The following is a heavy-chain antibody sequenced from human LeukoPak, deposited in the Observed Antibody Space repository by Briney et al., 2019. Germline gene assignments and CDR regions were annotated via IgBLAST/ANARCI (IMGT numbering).Heavy chain of an antibody. Sequence: PGGSLRLSCAASGFTFSNNWMSWVRQAPGKGLEWVGNIKQDGSDKYYIDSVNGRFTISRDNAKNSLYLQMNSLRAEDTAVYYCARKTVVGSYFDYWGQGTPVTVSS. D-gene: IGHD4-23*01. CDR2: IKQDGSDK. CDR3: ARKTVVGSYFDY. CDR1: GFTFSNNW. J-gene: IGHJ4*02. V-gene: IGHV3-7*03.